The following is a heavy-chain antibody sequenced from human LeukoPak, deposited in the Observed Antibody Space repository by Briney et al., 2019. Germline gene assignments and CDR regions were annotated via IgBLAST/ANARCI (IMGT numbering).Heavy chain of an antibody. CDR3: ARVWSSTKAFDI. V-gene: IGHV4-59*01. D-gene: IGHD3-16*01. Sequence: PSETLSLTCTVSGGSISYYYWSWIRQPPGKGLEWIGYIYYSGSTNYNPSLKSRVTISVDTSKNQFSLKLSSVTAADTAVYYCARVWSSTKAFDIWGQGTMVTVSS. CDR2: IYYSGST. J-gene: IGHJ3*02. CDR1: GGSISYYY.